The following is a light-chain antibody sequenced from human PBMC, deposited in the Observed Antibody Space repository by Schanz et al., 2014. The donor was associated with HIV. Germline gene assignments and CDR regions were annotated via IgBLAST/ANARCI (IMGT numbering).Light chain of an antibody. J-gene: IGLJ2*01. CDR3: ISYTSDTVL. CDR1: SSDVGYYKY. V-gene: IGLV2-14*03. CDR2: DVN. Sequence: QSVLTQPASVSGSPGQSITISCTGTSSDVGYYKYVSWYQQHPNKAPKLIIYDVNNRPSGVSSRFSVSKSDNTASLTISGLQPEDEADYYCISYTSDTVLFGGGTKLTVL.